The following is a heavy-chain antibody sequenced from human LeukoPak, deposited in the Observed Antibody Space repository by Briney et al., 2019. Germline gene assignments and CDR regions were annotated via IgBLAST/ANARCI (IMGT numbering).Heavy chain of an antibody. V-gene: IGHV1-18*01. CDR2: ISAYNGNT. CDR1: GYTFTSYG. CDR3: ARRDYYDSSGLIDY. J-gene: IGHJ4*02. D-gene: IGHD3-22*01. Sequence: ASVKVSCKASGYTFTSYGISWVRQSPGQGLEWMGWISAYNGNTNYAQKLQGRVTMTTDTFTSTAYMELRSLRSDDTAVYYCARRDYYDSSGLIDYWGQGTLVTVSS.